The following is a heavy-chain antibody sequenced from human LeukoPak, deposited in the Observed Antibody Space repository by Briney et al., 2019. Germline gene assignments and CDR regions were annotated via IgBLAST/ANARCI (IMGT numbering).Heavy chain of an antibody. CDR3: ARVGAPKRSTGGSFDY. Sequence: PSETLSLTCAVSGGSFSGYYWSWIRQPPGKGLEWIGGINHSGSTNYNPYLKSRVTISVDTSKNQFSLKLSSVTAADAAVYYCARVGAPKRSTGGSFDYWGQGTLVTVSS. J-gene: IGHJ4*02. CDR1: GGSFSGYY. D-gene: IGHD7-27*01. CDR2: INHSGST. V-gene: IGHV4-34*01.